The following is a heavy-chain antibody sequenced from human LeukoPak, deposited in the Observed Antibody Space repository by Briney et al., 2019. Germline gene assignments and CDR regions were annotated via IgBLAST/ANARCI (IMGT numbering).Heavy chain of an antibody. V-gene: IGHV3-53*01. Sequence: GGSLRLSCAASGITVSSNYMSWVRQAPGKGLEWVSVIYSDDRTYYADSVKGRFTLSRGNAKNSLYLQMNSLRAEDTAVYYCSRALEVWGKGTTVTVSS. CDR3: SRALEV. CDR1: GITVSSNY. J-gene: IGHJ6*04. CDR2: IYSDDRT.